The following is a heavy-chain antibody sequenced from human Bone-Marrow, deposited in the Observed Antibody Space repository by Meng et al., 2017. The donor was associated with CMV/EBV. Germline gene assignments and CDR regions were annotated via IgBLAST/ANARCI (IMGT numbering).Heavy chain of an antibody. Sequence: GHLLGSGGGLIKPGGSLRFCYEVSGLNFEHAWCRWGRQPPGNGPEWVALIKSEVDGGTTDYAEPVRGRFTFSRDDSKSTLYLLMTNLKIEDTAVYYCTTGRGGYNAEDYWGQGALVTVSS. CDR2: IKSEVDGGTT. J-gene: IGHJ4*02. V-gene: IGHV3-15*01. CDR3: TTGRGGYNAEDY. CDR1: GLNFEHAW. D-gene: IGHD1-1*01.